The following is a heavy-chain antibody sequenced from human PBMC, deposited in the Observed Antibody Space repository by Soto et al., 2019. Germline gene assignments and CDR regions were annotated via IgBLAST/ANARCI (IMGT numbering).Heavy chain of an antibody. J-gene: IGHJ4*02. D-gene: IGHD3-22*01. CDR3: ARDLGYYDSSGYFDY. V-gene: IGHV3-11*01. CDR1: GFTFSDYY. Sequence: LRLSCAASGFTFSDYYMSWIRRAPGKGLEWVSYISSSDSIIYYSDSVKGRFIISRDNAKNSLYLQMNSLRAEDTAVYYCARDLGYYDSSGYFDYWGQGTLVTVSS. CDR2: ISSSDSII.